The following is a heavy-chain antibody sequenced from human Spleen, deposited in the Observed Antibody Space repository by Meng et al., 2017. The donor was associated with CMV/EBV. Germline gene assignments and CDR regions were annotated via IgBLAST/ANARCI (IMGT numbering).Heavy chain of an antibody. V-gene: IGHV1-69*05. CDR2: IIPPFGTG. J-gene: IGHJ5*02. CDR1: GGTFSNYA. Sequence: SVKVSCKASGGTFSNYAISWVRQAPGQGLEWMGGIIPPFGTGNYAQMFQGRVTITTDSSTTTAYMELSSLRSEDTAVYYCARSPRNDLDWFGPWGQGTLVTVSS. CDR3: ARSPRNDLDWFGP. D-gene: IGHD1-1*01.